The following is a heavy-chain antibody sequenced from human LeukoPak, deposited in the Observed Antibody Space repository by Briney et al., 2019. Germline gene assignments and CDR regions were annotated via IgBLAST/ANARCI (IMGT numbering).Heavy chain of an antibody. CDR3: ARGRYCSATICSGGDAFDI. J-gene: IGHJ3*02. CDR2: IYTSAST. Sequence: SDTLSLTCTVSGGSISNYYWGWIRQPAGKGLEWIGRIYTSASTNYNPSLKSRVTLSVDASKNQFSLRLSSLTAADTAVYYCARGRYCSATICSGGDAFDIWGQGTVVTVSS. CDR1: GGSISNYY. V-gene: IGHV4-4*07. D-gene: IGHD5-24*01.